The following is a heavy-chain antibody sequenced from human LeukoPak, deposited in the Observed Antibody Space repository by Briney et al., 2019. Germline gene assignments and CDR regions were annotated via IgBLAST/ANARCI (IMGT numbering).Heavy chain of an antibody. CDR2: INHSGST. V-gene: IGHV4-34*01. Sequence: NSSETLSLTCAVYGGSFSGYYWSWIRQPPGKGLEWIGEINHSGSTNYNPSLKSRVTISVDTSKNQFSLKLSSVTAADTAVYYCARGLPNYYDSSGYRTEYFQHWGQGTLVTVSS. J-gene: IGHJ1*01. CDR1: GGSFSGYY. D-gene: IGHD3-22*01. CDR3: ARGLPNYYDSSGYRTEYFQH.